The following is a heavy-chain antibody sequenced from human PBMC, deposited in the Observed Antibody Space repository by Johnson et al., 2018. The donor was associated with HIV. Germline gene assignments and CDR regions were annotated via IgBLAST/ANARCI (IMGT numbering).Heavy chain of an antibody. J-gene: IGHJ3*02. CDR1: GFTFSDYA. V-gene: IGHV3-23*04. CDR3: GKARSSGSGAFDI. Sequence: VKRGEEGGGGEKKGGEGRRGGEEVGFTFSDYAMSWVRQAPGKGLEWVTAISASGDRTYYADSVKGRFIISRDNSKNTLYLQMNRLRTEDTALYYCGKARSSGSGAFDIWGQGTMVTVSS. CDR2: ISASGDRT. D-gene: IGHD6-6*01.